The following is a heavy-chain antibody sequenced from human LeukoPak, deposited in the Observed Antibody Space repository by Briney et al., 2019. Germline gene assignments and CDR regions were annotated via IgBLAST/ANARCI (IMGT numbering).Heavy chain of an antibody. J-gene: IGHJ5*02. Sequence: GASVKVSCKASGYTFTSYGISWVRQAPGQGLEWMGWINPNSGGTNYAQKLQGRVTMTTDTSTSTAYMELRSLRSDDTAVYYCARDKAGVVVPAAIQENWFDPWGQGTLVTVSS. V-gene: IGHV1-18*01. CDR1: GYTFTSYG. CDR3: ARDKAGVVVPAAIQENWFDP. CDR2: INPNSGGT. D-gene: IGHD2-2*02.